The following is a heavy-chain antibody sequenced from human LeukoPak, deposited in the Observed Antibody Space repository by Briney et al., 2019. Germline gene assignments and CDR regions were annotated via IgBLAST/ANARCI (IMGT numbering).Heavy chain of an antibody. V-gene: IGHV3-74*01. Sequence: GGSLRLSCAASGFTFSNYWMFWVRQAPGEGLLWLSHINPDGTTTDYVDSVKGRFTVSRDNAQNTLFLQMNSLRAEDTAVYYCTRDLRLTGYQWGQGTLVTVSS. D-gene: IGHD2-2*01. J-gene: IGHJ4*02. CDR2: INPDGTTT. CDR1: GFTFSNYW. CDR3: TRDLRLTGYQ.